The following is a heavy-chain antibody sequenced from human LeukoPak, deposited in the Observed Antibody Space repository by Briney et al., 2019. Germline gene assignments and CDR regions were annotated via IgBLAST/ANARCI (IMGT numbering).Heavy chain of an antibody. Sequence: SVKVSCKASGGTFSSYAISWVRQAPGQGLEWMGRIIPILGIANYAQKFQGRVTITADKSTSTAYMELSSLRSEDTAVYYCASYYDSSGYSAEYFQHWGQGTLVTVSS. J-gene: IGHJ1*01. D-gene: IGHD3-22*01. CDR2: IIPILGIA. CDR1: GGTFSSYA. CDR3: ASYYDSSGYSAEYFQH. V-gene: IGHV1-69*04.